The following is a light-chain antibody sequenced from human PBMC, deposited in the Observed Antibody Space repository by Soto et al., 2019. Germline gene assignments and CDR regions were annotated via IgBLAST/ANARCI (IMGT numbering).Light chain of an antibody. CDR1: QTISSW. J-gene: IGKJ5*01. CDR2: KAS. CDR3: QQYIRRPLS. Sequence: IQMTQSPSTLSGSVGDRVTITCRASQTISSWLAWYQQKPGKAPKLLIYKASTLKSGVPSRFSGSGSGTDFTLTISGLQAEDFAVYFCQQYIRRPLSFGQGTRLEIK. V-gene: IGKV1-5*03.